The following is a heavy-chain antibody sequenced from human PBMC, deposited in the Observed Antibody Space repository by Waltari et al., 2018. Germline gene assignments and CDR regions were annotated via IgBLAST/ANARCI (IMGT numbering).Heavy chain of an antibody. V-gene: IGHV4-39*07. Sequence: QLQLQESGPRLVKLSETLSLSCTVSGGPISSNPYYWVWIRQTPGKGLEWIGSIYYSWSTYYNPSLKSRVTIAVDTAKNQVSLKLTSVSAADTAVYYCARDVDMSFYYYMDVWGKGTTVTISS. CDR2: IYYSWST. J-gene: IGHJ6*03. D-gene: IGHD2-21*01. CDR3: ARDVDMSFYYYMDV. CDR1: GGPISSNPYY.